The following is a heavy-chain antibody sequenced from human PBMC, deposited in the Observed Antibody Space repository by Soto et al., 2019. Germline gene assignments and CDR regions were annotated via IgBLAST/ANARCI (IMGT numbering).Heavy chain of an antibody. D-gene: IGHD6-13*01. Sequence: QVQLQQWGAGLLKPSETLSLTCAVYGGSFSGYYWSWIRQPPGKGLEWIGEINHSGSTNYNPSLKSRVTISVDTSKNQFSLKLSSVTAADTAVYYCARVGGSLSVYSSSWYLSYWGQGTLVTVSS. V-gene: IGHV4-34*01. CDR1: GGSFSGYY. CDR3: ARVGGSLSVYSSSWYLSY. CDR2: INHSGST. J-gene: IGHJ4*02.